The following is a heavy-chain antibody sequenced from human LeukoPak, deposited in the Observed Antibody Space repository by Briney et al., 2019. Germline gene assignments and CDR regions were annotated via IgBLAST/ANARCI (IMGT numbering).Heavy chain of an antibody. V-gene: IGHV4-59*11. CDR3: ARDRGDYDSSGYYGYFDY. CDR1: GGSIRSHY. Sequence: SETLSLTCTVSGGSIRSHYWSWIRQPPGKGLEWIVYIYYSGSTNYNPSLKSRVTISVDTSKNQFSLKLSSVTAADTAVYYCARDRGDYDSSGYYGYFDYWGQGALVTVSS. J-gene: IGHJ4*02. D-gene: IGHD3-22*01. CDR2: IYYSGST.